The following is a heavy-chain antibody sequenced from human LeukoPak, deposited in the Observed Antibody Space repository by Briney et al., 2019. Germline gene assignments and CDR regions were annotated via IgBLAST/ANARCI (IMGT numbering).Heavy chain of an antibody. J-gene: IGHJ6*02. CDR3: ARDLYDFWSGGGYYGMDV. CDR1: GYTFTCYY. D-gene: IGHD3-3*01. V-gene: IGHV1-2*02. Sequence: ASVKVSCKASGYTFTCYYMHWVRPAPGQGLEWMGWINPNSGGTNYAQKFQGRVTMTRDTSISTAYMELSRLRSDDTAVYYCARDLYDFWSGGGYYGMDVWGQGTTVTVSS. CDR2: INPNSGGT.